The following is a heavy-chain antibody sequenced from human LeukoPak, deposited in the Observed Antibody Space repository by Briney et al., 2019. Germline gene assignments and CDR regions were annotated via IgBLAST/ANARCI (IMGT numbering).Heavy chain of an antibody. CDR1: GFTFRIYG. Sequence: PGGSLRLSCAASGFTFRIYGMNWVRQAPGKGPEWVSYIAHDSTTIYYKDSVKRRFTMSRDNARTSLYLQMTSLGAEDTAMYYCARATRNGYDYWGQGTLVTVSS. J-gene: IGHJ4*02. CDR3: ARATRNGYDY. V-gene: IGHV3-48*04. D-gene: IGHD5-24*01. CDR2: IAHDSTTI.